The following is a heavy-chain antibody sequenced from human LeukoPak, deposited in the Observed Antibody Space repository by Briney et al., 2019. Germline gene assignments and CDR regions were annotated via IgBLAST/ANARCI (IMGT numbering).Heavy chain of an antibody. J-gene: IGHJ5*02. V-gene: IGHV4-59*08. CDR3: ARRAVAGTSSWFDP. D-gene: IGHD6-19*01. Sequence: SETLSLTCTVSGGSISSYYCSWIRQPPGKGLEWIGYIYYSGSTNYNPSLKSRVTISVDTSKNQFSLKLSSVTAADTAVYYCARRAVAGTSSWFDPWGQGTLVTVSS. CDR2: IYYSGST. CDR1: GGSISSYY.